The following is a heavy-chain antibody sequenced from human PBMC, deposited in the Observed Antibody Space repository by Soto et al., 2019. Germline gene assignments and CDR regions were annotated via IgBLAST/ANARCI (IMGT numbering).Heavy chain of an antibody. CDR3: ARDGGQWLNWFDP. CDR2: ISSSSSTI. J-gene: IGHJ5*02. D-gene: IGHD6-19*01. V-gene: IGHV3-48*01. Sequence: EVQLVESGGGLVQPGGSLRLSCAASGFTFSSYSMNWVRQAPGKGLEWVSYISSSSSTIYYADSVKGRFTISRDNAKNSLYLQMNSLRAEDTAVYYCARDGGQWLNWFDPWGQGPLNTVSS. CDR1: GFTFSSYS.